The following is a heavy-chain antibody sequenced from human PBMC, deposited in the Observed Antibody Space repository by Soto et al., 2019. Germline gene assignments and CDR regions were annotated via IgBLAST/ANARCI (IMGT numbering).Heavy chain of an antibody. CDR3: ASMASAGTLNWFDP. Sequence: QVQLVQSGAEVKEPGASVRVSCKASGYTFINFDISWVRQAAGQGLEWLGWMNPGSGKTVYASKFQGRVAMTRDASTGTSHLELSSLTSDDTAVYYCASMASAGTLNWFDPWGQGTLVTVSS. CDR2: MNPGSGKT. J-gene: IGHJ5*02. V-gene: IGHV1-8*02. D-gene: IGHD6-13*01. CDR1: GYTFINFD.